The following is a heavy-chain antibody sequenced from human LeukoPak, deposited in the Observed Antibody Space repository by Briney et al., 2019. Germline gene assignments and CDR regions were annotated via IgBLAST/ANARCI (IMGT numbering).Heavy chain of an antibody. CDR2: IIPILGIA. CDR1: GGTFSSYA. D-gene: IGHD2-15*01. Sequence: SVKVSCKASGGTFSSYAISWVRQAPGQGLEWMGRIIPILGIANYAQKFQGGVTITADKSTSTAYMELSSLRSEDTAVYYCAAEMTYCSGGSCYMDLDYWGQGTLVTVSS. V-gene: IGHV1-69*04. J-gene: IGHJ4*02. CDR3: AAEMTYCSGGSCYMDLDY.